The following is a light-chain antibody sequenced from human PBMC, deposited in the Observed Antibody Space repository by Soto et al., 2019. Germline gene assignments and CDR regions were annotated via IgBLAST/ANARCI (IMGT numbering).Light chain of an antibody. CDR2: EGS. CDR3: CSYAGSIVV. J-gene: IGLJ2*01. Sequence: QSVLTQPASVSGSPGQSITISCTGTSSDVGSYILVSWYQQHPGKAPKLMIYEGSKRPSGVSNRFSGSKSGNTASLTISGLQAEDEADYYCCSYAGSIVVFGGGTKLTVL. V-gene: IGLV2-23*01. CDR1: SSDVGSYIL.